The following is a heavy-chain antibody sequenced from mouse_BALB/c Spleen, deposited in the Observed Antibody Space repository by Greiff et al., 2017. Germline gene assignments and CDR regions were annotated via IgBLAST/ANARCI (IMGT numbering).Heavy chain of an antibody. D-gene: IGHD1-2*01. CDR3: ANSLLRPFAY. V-gene: IGHV5-6-3*01. Sequence: EVNVVESGGGLVQPGGSLKLSCAASGFTFSSYGMSWVRQTPDKRLELVATINSNGGSTYYPDSVKGRFTISRDNAKNTLYLQMSSLKSEDTAMYYCANSLLRPFAYWGQGTLVTVSA. CDR1: GFTFSSYG. CDR2: INSNGGST. J-gene: IGHJ3*01.